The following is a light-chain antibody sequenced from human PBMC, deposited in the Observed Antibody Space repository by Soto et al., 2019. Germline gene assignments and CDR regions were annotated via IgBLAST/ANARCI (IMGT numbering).Light chain of an antibody. CDR2: LAT. CDR1: RSLLQTNGNTY. CDR3: MQALQSLT. V-gene: IGKV2-28*01. Sequence: DIVMTQSPLSLPVTSGEAASISSRSSRSLLQTNGNTYLDWYLQKPGQSPQLLISLATNRASGVPDRFSGSGSGTDFSLKISRVEAEDVGTYYCMQALQSLTFGQGTRLEIK. J-gene: IGKJ5*01.